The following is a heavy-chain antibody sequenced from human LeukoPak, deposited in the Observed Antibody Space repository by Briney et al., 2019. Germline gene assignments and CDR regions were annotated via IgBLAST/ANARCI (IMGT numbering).Heavy chain of an antibody. CDR1: GFTFSSYS. Sequence: GGSLRLSCAASGFTFSSYSMNWVRQAPGKGLEWVSHIGRGITYADSVKGRFTISRDNAKNSVYLQMNSLRAEDTAVYYCARDAPAGGKPEYFFDYWGQGTLVTVSS. V-gene: IGHV3-48*04. CDR3: ARDAPAGGKPEYFFDY. CDR2: IGRGIT. J-gene: IGHJ4*02.